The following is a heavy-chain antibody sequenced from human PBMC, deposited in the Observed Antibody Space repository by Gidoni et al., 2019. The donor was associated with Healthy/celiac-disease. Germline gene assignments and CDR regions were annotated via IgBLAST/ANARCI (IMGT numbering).Heavy chain of an antibody. CDR2: IYYRGST. Sequence: VQLQESGPGLVKPSLTLSLTCTVSGGSISSGGYYWSWIRQHPGKGLEWIGYIYYRGSTYYNPSLKSRVTISVDTSKNQFSRKLSSVTAADTAVYYCARGNWPGYYFDYWGQGTLVTVSS. D-gene: IGHD1-1*01. J-gene: IGHJ4*02. CDR3: ARGNWPGYYFDY. V-gene: IGHV4-31*03. CDR1: GGSISSGGYY.